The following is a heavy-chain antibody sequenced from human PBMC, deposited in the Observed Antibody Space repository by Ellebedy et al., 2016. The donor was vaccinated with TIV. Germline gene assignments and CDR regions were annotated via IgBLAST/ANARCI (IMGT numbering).Heavy chain of an antibody. J-gene: IGHJ4*02. V-gene: IGHV3-7*01. CDR1: GFTFSIYG. D-gene: IGHD6-19*01. CDR3: ARDQGWAVAGTTRFDC. CDR2: IKQDGSER. Sequence: PGGSLRLSCAASGFTFSIYGMHWVRQAPGKGLEWVASIKQDGSERPYVDSVKGRFTISRDNAKNSLYLQISSLRAEDTAVYYCARDQGWAVAGTTRFDCWGQGTLVTVSS.